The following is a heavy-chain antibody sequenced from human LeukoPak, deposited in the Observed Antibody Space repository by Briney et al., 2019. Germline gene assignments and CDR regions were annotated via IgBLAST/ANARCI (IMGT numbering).Heavy chain of an antibody. V-gene: IGHV3-23*01. CDR2: ISGSGGST. CDR1: GFTFSSYA. Sequence: GGSLRLSCAASGFTFSSYAMSWVRQAPGKGLVWVSAISGSGGSTDYADSVKGRFTISRDNSKNTLYLQMNSLRAEDTAVYYCAKSHRCSSSSCYGTLDYWGQGTLVTVSS. D-gene: IGHD2-2*01. CDR3: AKSHRCSSSSCYGTLDY. J-gene: IGHJ4*02.